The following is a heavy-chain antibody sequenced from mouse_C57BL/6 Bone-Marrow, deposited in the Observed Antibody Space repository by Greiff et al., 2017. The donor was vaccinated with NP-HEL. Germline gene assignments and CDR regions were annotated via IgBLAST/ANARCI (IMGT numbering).Heavy chain of an antibody. CDR2: ISDGGSYT. Sequence: DVMLVESGGGLVKPGGSLKLSCAASGFTFSSYAMSWVRQTPEKRLEWVATISDGGSYTYSPDNVKGRFTISRDNAKNNLYLQMRHLKSEDTAMYYCARDRAYYSNQYYFDYWGQGTTLTVSS. D-gene: IGHD2-5*01. V-gene: IGHV5-4*01. J-gene: IGHJ2*01. CDR1: GFTFSSYA. CDR3: ARDRAYYSNQYYFDY.